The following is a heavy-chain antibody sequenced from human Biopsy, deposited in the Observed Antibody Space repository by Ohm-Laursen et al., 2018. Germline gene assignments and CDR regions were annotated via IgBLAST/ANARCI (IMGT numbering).Heavy chain of an antibody. J-gene: IGHJ2*01. CDR2: IYFTGTT. CDR1: GGPIYSYY. V-gene: IGHV4-59*12. CDR3: ASAGYNPDWNFDL. Sequence: SETLSLTCTVSGGPIYSYYWSWIRQPPGKALEWIGYIYFTGTTSYNPSLKSRVTMSVNTSKKQFSLRLSSVTAADTAVYYCASAGYNPDWNFDLWGRGTRVTVSS. D-gene: IGHD5-24*01.